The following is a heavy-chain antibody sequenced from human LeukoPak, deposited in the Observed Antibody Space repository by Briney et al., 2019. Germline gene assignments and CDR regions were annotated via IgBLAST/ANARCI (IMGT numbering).Heavy chain of an antibody. CDR3: ARAGFTNYDFWSGYHFDY. CDR2: VTPILGIA. D-gene: IGHD3-3*01. Sequence: SVKVSCKASGGTFSSYTISWVRQAPGQGLEWMGRVTPILGIANYAQKFQGRVTITADKSTSTAYMELSSLRSEDTAVYYCARAGFTNYDFWSGYHFDYWGQGTLVTVSS. J-gene: IGHJ4*02. V-gene: IGHV1-69*02. CDR1: GGTFSSYT.